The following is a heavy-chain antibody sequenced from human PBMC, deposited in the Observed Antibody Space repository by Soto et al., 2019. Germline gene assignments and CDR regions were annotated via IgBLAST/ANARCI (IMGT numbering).Heavy chain of an antibody. V-gene: IGHV3-23*01. D-gene: IGHD5-18*01. CDR2: ISGSGGST. J-gene: IGHJ5*02. CDR1: ALSVSTSW. CDR3: AKDSMEIQLWNGDWFDP. Sequence: GCLRLSFAASALSVSTSWMHWVRQAPGKGLEWVSAISGSGGSTYYADSVKGRFTIARDNSKNTMYLQMNSLRAEDTAVYYCAKDSMEIQLWNGDWFDPWGQGTLVTVSS.